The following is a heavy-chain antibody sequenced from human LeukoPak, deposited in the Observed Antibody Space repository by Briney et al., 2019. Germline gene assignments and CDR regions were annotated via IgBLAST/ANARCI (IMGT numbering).Heavy chain of an antibody. V-gene: IGHV3-11*01. CDR3: ARDPQAYYFDY. J-gene: IGHJ4*02. CDR1: GFTFSDYY. CDR2: ISSSGSTI. Sequence: PGGSLRLSCAASGFTFSDYYMSWIRQAPGKGLEWVSYISSSGSTIYYADSVKGRFTIPRDNAKNSLYLQMNSLRAEYTAVYYCARDPQAYYFDYWGQGTLVTVSS.